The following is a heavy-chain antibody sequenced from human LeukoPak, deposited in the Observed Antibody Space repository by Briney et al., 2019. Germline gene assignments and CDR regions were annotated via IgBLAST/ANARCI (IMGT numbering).Heavy chain of an antibody. V-gene: IGHV3-21*01. J-gene: IGHJ5*02. CDR1: GFTFRTYT. D-gene: IGHD1-26*01. CDR2: ISSSGDYT. CDR3: ARTPGVGANWFDP. Sequence: PGGSLRLSCAGSGFTFRTYTVNWVRQAPGKGLEWVSSISSSGDYTYYADSLKGRFTISRDNAKNSLYLQMNSLRAEDTAVYYCARTPGVGANWFDPWGQGTLVTVSS.